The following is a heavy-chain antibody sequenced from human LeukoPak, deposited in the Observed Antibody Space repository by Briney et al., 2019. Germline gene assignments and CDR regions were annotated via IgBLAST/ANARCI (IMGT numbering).Heavy chain of an antibody. V-gene: IGHV1-8*03. CDR1: GYTFTCYD. J-gene: IGHJ5*02. D-gene: IGHD4-11*01. CDR2: MNPNSGNT. Sequence: ASVKVSCKASGYTFTCYDINWVRQATGQGLEWMGWMNPNSGNTGYAQKFQGRVTITRNTSISTAYMELSSLRSEDTAVYYCARSVHTVGNWFDRWGQGTLVTVSS. CDR3: ARSVHTVGNWFDR.